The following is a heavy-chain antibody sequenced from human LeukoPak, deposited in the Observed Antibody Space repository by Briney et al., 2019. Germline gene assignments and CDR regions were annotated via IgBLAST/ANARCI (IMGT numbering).Heavy chain of an antibody. J-gene: IGHJ5*02. D-gene: IGHD6-13*01. CDR1: GGSFSGYY. CDR2: INHGGST. CDR3: ARIAAAGTGWFDP. V-gene: IGHV4-34*01. Sequence: SETLSLTCAVYGGSFSGYYWSWIRQPPGKGLEWIGEINHGGSTNYNPSLKSRVTISVDTSKNQFSLKLSSVTAADTAVYYCARIAAAGTGWFDPWGQGTLVTVSS.